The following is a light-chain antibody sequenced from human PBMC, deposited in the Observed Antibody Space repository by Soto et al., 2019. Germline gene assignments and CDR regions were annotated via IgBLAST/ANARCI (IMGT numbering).Light chain of an antibody. V-gene: IGKV1-12*01. Sequence: DLQMTQSPSSVSASVGDRVTITCRASQSIGSWLAWYLQKPGTVPKLLIYASSTLQDGLPSRFSGRGVGTEFTLTITSLQPEDFGTYYFQQADSFPFTFGQGTRL. CDR2: ASS. J-gene: IGKJ5*01. CDR3: QQADSFPFT. CDR1: QSIGSW.